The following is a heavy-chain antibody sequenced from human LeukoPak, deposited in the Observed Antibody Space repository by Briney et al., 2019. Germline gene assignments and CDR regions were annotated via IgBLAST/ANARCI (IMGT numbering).Heavy chain of an antibody. Sequence: GASVKVSCKASGYTFTSYYMHWVRQAPGRGLEWMGIINPSGGSTSYAQKFQGRVTMTRDTSTSTVYMELSSLRSEDTAVYYCARGGGDIVVVPAAIAPIDYWGQGTLVTVS. CDR1: GYTFTSYY. J-gene: IGHJ4*02. CDR3: ARGGGDIVVVPAAIAPIDY. V-gene: IGHV1-46*01. D-gene: IGHD2-2*01. CDR2: INPSGGST.